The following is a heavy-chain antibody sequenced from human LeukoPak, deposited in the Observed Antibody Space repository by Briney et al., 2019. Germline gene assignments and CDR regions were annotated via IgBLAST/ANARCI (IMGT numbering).Heavy chain of an antibody. CDR3: ARDHRGVFDY. V-gene: IGHV3-7*04. Sequence: AGGSLRLSCAASGFTFSNYWMSWVRQAPGKGLELVANIKQDGSEKYYVDSVKGRFTISRDNAKNSLYLQMNSLRVEDTAVYYCARDHRGVFDYWGQGTLVTVSS. CDR1: GFTFSNYW. D-gene: IGHD3-10*01. CDR2: IKQDGSEK. J-gene: IGHJ4*02.